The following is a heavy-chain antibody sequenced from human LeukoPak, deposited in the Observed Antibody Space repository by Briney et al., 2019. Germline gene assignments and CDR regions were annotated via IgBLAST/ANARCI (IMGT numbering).Heavy chain of an antibody. CDR3: ARAGSGSGSYTPLLDY. D-gene: IGHD3-10*01. Sequence: PSETLSLTCAVSGGSISSGGYSWSWIRQPPGKGLEWIGYIYHSGSTYYNPSLKSRVTISLDRSKNQFSLKLSSVTAADTAVYYCARAGSGSGSYTPLLDYWGQGTLVTVSS. V-gene: IGHV4-30-2*01. CDR2: IYHSGST. J-gene: IGHJ4*02. CDR1: GGSISSGGYS.